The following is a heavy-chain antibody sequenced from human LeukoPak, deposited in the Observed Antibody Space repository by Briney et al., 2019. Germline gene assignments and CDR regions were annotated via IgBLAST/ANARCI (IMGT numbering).Heavy chain of an antibody. J-gene: IGHJ3*02. Sequence: SSETLSLTCTISGDSSIHYWTWIRQPVGKGLEWIGRMSATGSPNYNTSLKSRITMSLDTSKNQFSLKLSSVTAADTAVYYCARAPRNVITMIVVQEAFDIWGQGTMVTVSS. CDR3: ARAPRNVITMIVVQEAFDI. CDR1: GDSSIHY. V-gene: IGHV4-4*07. CDR2: MSATGSP. D-gene: IGHD3-22*01.